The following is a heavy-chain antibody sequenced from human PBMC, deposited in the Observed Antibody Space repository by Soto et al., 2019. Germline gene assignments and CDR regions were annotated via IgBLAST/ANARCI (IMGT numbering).Heavy chain of an antibody. J-gene: IGHJ6*02. CDR2: ISPYTGNT. CDR3: VMVDNYVTPTPQDV. V-gene: IGHV1-18*01. Sequence: QVQLVQSGDEVKKPGASVKVSCKASGYIFVNYGIAWVRQAPGQGLEWMGWISPYTGNTHSATKVQGRLTMTTDTSSSTAYMALGSLTSYDPAVYYCVMVDNYVTPTPQDVWGQGTTVTVSS. CDR1: GYIFVNYG. D-gene: IGHD3-16*01.